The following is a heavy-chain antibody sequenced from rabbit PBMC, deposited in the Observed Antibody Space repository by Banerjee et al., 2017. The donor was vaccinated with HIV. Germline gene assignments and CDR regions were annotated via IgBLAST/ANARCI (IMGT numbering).Heavy chain of an antibody. D-gene: IGHD6-1*01. J-gene: IGHJ3*01. CDR2: IHTNSDKT. V-gene: IGHV1S45*01. Sequence: QEQLVESGGGLVQPGGSLKLSCKASGFAFSRYWMSWVRQAPGKGLELIACIHTNSDKTHYASWAKGRFTISKTSSTTVTLQMTSLTAADTATYFCARGVAGYGWSTRLDLWGQGTLVTVS. CDR1: GFAFSRYW. CDR3: ARGVAGYGWSTRLDL.